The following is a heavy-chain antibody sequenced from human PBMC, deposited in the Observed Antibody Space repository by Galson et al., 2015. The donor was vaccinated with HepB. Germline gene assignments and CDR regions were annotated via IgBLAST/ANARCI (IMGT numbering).Heavy chain of an antibody. J-gene: IGHJ4*02. Sequence: SLRLSCAASGFTFSSYGMHWVRQAPGKGLEWVAVISYDGSNKYYADSVRGRFTISRDNSKNTLYLQMNSLRAEDTAVYYCAKGLTYYYDSSGIKGGFDYWGQGTLVTVSS. CDR2: ISYDGSNK. V-gene: IGHV3-30*18. CDR3: AKGLTYYYDSSGIKGGFDY. CDR1: GFTFSSYG. D-gene: IGHD3-22*01.